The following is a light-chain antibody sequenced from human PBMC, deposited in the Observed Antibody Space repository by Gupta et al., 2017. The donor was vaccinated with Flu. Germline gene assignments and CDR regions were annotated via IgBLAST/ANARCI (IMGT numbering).Light chain of an antibody. CDR1: TGAVTSGHY. V-gene: IGLV7-46*01. Sequence: QAVVTQEPSLTVSPGGSVPPTCGSSTGAVTSGHYPSWFQQNPGQAPRTLIYDTSNKHSWTLAPFLGSPLGGKAALTLSGAPPEDEDEYYCLLAYSGAYGVFGGGTKLTVL. CDR2: DTS. CDR3: LLAYSGAYGV. J-gene: IGLJ3*02.